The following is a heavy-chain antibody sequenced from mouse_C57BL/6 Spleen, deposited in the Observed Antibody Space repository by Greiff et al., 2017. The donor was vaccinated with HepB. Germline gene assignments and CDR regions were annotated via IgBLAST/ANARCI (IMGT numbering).Heavy chain of an antibody. D-gene: IGHD2-2*01. CDR3: ASTMVTSAWFAY. CDR2: IWSGGST. Sequence: QVQLQQSGPGLVQPSQSLSITCTVSGFSLTSYGVHWVRQSPGKGLEWLGVIWSGGSTDYNAAFISRLSISKDNSKSQVFFKMNSLQADDTAIYYCASTMVTSAWFAYWGQGTLVTVSA. V-gene: IGHV2-2*01. J-gene: IGHJ3*01. CDR1: GFSLTSYG.